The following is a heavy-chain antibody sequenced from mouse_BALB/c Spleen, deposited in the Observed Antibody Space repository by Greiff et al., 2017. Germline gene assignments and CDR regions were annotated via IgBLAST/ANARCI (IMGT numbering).Heavy chain of an antibody. D-gene: IGHD4-1*01. J-gene: IGHJ3*01. CDR1: GFTFSNYW. CDR3: TDQLTGFAY. V-gene: IGHV6-6*02. CDR2: IRLKSNNYAT. Sequence: EVKLMESGGGLVQPGGSMKLSCVASGFTFSNYWMNWVRQSPEKGLEWVAEIRLKSNNYATHYAESVKGRFTISRDDSKSSVYLQMNNLRAEDTGIYYCTDQLTGFAYWGQGTLVTVSA.